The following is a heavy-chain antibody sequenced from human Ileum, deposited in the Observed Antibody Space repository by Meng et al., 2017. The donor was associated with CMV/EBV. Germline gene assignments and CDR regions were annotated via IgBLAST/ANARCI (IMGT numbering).Heavy chain of an antibody. CDR3: ARSKSDFWSGYYYGMDV. CDR1: GFTFSSYS. V-gene: IGHV3-21*01. CDR2: ISSSSSYI. J-gene: IGHJ6*02. D-gene: IGHD3-3*01. Sequence: GESLKISCAASGFTFSSYSMNWVRQAPGKGLEWVSSISSSSSYIYYADSVKGRFTISRDNAKNSLYLQMNSLRAEDTAVYYCARSKSDFWSGYYYGMDVWGQGTTVTVSS.